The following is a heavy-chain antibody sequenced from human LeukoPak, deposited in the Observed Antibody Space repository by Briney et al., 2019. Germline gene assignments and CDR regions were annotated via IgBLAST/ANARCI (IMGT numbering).Heavy chain of an antibody. J-gene: IGHJ4*02. CDR3: ARAGAHCSGGSCFDY. V-gene: IGHV3-23*01. D-gene: IGHD2-15*01. CDR2: ISGSGDNT. Sequence: GGSLRLSCAAAGFTFSGYALTWVRQAPGKGLAWVSTISGSGDNTFYADSVRGRFTISRDNSKNALYLQMNSLRAEDTAVYYCARAGAHCSGGSCFDYWGQGTLVTVSS. CDR1: GFTFSGYA.